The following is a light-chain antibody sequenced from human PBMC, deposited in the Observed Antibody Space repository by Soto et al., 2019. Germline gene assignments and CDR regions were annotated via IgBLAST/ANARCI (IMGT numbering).Light chain of an antibody. Sequence: QSVLTQPPSASGAPGQRVTISCSGGSSNIGSNTVNWYQHLPGTAPTLLIYIDNQRPSGVPDQFSGSKSGTSASLAISGLQCDNEADYYCAAWDDSLNGYVFGTGTKLTVL. CDR2: IDN. CDR1: SSNIGSNT. CDR3: AAWDDSLNGYV. J-gene: IGLJ1*01. V-gene: IGLV1-44*01.